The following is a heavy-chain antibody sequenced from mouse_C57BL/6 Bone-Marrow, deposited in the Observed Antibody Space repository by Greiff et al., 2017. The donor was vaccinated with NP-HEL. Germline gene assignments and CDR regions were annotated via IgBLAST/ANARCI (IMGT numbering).Heavy chain of an antibody. Sequence: VQLQESGGDLVKPGGSLKLSCAASGFTFSSYGMSWVRQTPDKRLEWVATISSGGSYTYYPDSVKGRFTISRDNAKNTLYLQMSSLKSEDTAMYYCAPAWFAYWGQGTLVTVSA. CDR2: ISSGGSYT. CDR3: APAWFAY. V-gene: IGHV5-6*01. CDR1: GFTFSSYG. J-gene: IGHJ3*01.